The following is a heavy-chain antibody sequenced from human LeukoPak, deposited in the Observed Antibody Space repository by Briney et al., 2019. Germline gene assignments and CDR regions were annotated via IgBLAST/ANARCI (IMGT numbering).Heavy chain of an antibody. CDR3: ARGLAIIAAATLGDY. CDR1: GGSFSGYY. J-gene: IGHJ4*02. CDR2: INHSGST. Sequence: SETLSLTCAVYGGSFSGYYWSWIRQPPGKGLEWIGEINHSGSTNYNPSLKSRVTISVDTSKNQLSLKLSSVTAADTAVYYCARGLAIIAAATLGDYWGQGTLVTVSS. V-gene: IGHV4-34*01. D-gene: IGHD6-13*01.